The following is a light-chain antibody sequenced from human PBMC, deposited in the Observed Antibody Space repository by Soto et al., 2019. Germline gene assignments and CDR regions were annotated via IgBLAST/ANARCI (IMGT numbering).Light chain of an antibody. CDR1: QRINSN. V-gene: IGKV3-15*01. CDR2: GAS. CDR3: QQYNTWPGWT. J-gene: IGKJ1*01. Sequence: EVVMTQSPAALSVSPGERATLSCRASQRINSNLAWYQQKPGQAPRLLVYGASTMATGIPARFSGTGSATEFTHTTSRLQYKDVVVYYCQQYNTWPGWTFGQGTKVEIK.